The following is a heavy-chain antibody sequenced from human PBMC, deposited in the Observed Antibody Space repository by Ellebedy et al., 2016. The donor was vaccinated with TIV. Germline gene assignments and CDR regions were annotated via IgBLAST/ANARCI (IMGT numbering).Heavy chain of an antibody. Sequence: MPSETLSLTCTVSGGSISSGGYYWSWIRQHPGKGLEWIGYMYHSGSTNYNPSLKGRVTISVDTSKNQFSLKLSSVTAADTAVYYCARDPTARSTVTGLGDYWGQGTLVTVSS. CDR3: ARDPTARSTVTGLGDY. D-gene: IGHD4-17*01. CDR2: MYHSGST. CDR1: GGSISSGGYY. J-gene: IGHJ4*02. V-gene: IGHV4-31*03.